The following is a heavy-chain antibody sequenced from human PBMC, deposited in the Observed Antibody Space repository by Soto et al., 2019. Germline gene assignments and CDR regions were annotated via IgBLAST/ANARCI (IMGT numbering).Heavy chain of an antibody. D-gene: IGHD3-22*01. Sequence: QVQLVQSGAEVKKPGSSVKVSCKASGGTFSSYAISWVRQAPGQGLEWMGGIIPIFGTANYAQKFQGRVTITADESTRTAYMELSSLRSEDTAVYYCARSNYYDSSGYSNWYFDLWGRGTLVTVSS. CDR2: IIPIFGTA. V-gene: IGHV1-69*01. CDR1: GGTFSSYA. CDR3: ARSNYYDSSGYSNWYFDL. J-gene: IGHJ2*01.